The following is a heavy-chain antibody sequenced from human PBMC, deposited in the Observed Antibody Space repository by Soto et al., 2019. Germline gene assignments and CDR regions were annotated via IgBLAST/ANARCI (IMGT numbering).Heavy chain of an antibody. D-gene: IGHD1-26*01. V-gene: IGHV3-23*01. J-gene: IGHJ5*02. CDR1: GFTFRSSD. CDR2: IRAGGDTK. Sequence: EVQVLESGGGLVQPGGSLRLSCVASGFTFRSSDMSWVRQTPGKGLEWVASIRAGGDTKYNAASVKGRFTISRDNSQNTVYLQMNTLRVEDTAIYYCASRSDRSGSLKLPYWFDPWGQGALVTVSS. CDR3: ASRSDRSGSLKLPYWFDP.